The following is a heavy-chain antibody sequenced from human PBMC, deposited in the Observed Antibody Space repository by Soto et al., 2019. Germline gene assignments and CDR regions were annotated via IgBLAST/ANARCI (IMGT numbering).Heavy chain of an antibody. V-gene: IGHV3-11*01. D-gene: IGHD1-26*01. Sequence: QVQLVESGGGLVKPGGSLRLSCAASGFSFSDYYMSWIRQAPGKGLEWVSLISTSGSSTDYADSVKGRFTISRDNAKNPRSLQMNSLSAEDTAVYYCANLAKNYYHYMDVWGKGTTVTVSS. J-gene: IGHJ6*03. CDR1: GFSFSDYY. CDR3: ANLAKNYYHYMDV. CDR2: ISTSGSST.